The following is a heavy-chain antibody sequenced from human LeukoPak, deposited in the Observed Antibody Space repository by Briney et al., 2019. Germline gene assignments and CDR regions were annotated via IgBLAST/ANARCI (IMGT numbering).Heavy chain of an antibody. CDR2: IYYSGST. CDR1: GGSISSSSYY. Sequence: SETLSLTCTVSGGSISSSSYYWGWIRQPAGKGLGYIGSIYYSGSTYYNPSLKSRVTISVDTSKNQFSLKLSSVTAADTAVYYCARHVSYNWFDPWGQGTLVTVSS. CDR3: ARHVSYNWFDP. D-gene: IGHD3-16*01. J-gene: IGHJ5*02. V-gene: IGHV4-39*01.